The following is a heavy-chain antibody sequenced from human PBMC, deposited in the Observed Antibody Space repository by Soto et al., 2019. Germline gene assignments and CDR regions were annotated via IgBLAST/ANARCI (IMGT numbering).Heavy chain of an antibody. Sequence: EVQLLESGGGLVRPGGSLRLSCAASGFTFYNYAMNWVRQAPGKGLEWVSTISGGGDGTYYADSVKGRFTISRDNSRNTVYMTMNSLRAEDKAVYYCAKKGLGSLATYCTTGDCHYAFDVWGQGTLVTVSS. J-gene: IGHJ3*01. D-gene: IGHD2-8*01. CDR1: GFTFYNYA. CDR2: ISGGGDGT. V-gene: IGHV3-23*01. CDR3: AKKGLGSLATYCTTGDCHYAFDV.